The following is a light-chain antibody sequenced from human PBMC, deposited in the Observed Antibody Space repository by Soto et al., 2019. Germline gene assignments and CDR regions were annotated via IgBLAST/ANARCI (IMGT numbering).Light chain of an antibody. CDR1: QDINKF. CDR3: QQLKTYPYT. CDR2: SAS. Sequence: IQLTQSPSSLSASVGDRVTVTCRASQDINKFLAWSQQKPGKAPNLLIFSASTLQSAVPSRFSGGGSGTDFTLTIDSLQPEDFATYYCQQLKTYPYTFGQGTKLEIK. V-gene: IGKV1-9*01. J-gene: IGKJ2*01.